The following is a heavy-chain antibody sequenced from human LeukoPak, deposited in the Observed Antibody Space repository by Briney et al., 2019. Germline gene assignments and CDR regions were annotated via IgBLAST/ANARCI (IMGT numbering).Heavy chain of an antibody. Sequence: GGSLRLSCAASGFTFSSYAVSWVRQAPGKGLEWASAISGSGGSTYYADSVRGRFTISRDNSKNTLYLQMNSLRAEDTAVYYCAKHSRITSVGTIDYWGQGTLVTVSS. D-gene: IGHD6-13*01. CDR3: AKHSRITSVGTIDY. V-gene: IGHV3-23*01. CDR1: GFTFSSYA. CDR2: ISGSGGST. J-gene: IGHJ4*02.